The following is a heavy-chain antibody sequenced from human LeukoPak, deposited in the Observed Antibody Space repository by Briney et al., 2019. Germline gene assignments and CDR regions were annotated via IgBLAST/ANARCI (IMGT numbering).Heavy chain of an antibody. J-gene: IGHJ4*02. Sequence: SVKVSCKASGGTFVSNAISWVRQAPGQGLEWMGRIIPLLDIANYARKFQGRVTITADTSTSTAYMELSSLRSEDTAVYYCAREEDGLAAAGKSFDYWGQGTLVTVSS. CDR1: GGTFVSNA. D-gene: IGHD6-13*01. CDR2: IIPLLDIA. CDR3: AREEDGLAAAGKSFDY. V-gene: IGHV1-69*04.